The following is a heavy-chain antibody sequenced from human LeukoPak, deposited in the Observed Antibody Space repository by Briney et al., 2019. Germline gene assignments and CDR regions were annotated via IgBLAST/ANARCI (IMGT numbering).Heavy chain of an antibody. D-gene: IGHD6-13*01. CDR1: GFTFSSYA. V-gene: IGHV3-23*01. CDR2: ISGSGGST. Sequence: GGSLRLSCAASGFTFSSYAMSWVRQAPGKGLEWVSAISGSGGSTYYADSVKGRFTISRDNSKNTLYLQMNSLRAEDTAVYYCAKDEGSTAAYGGISDYWGQGTLVTVSS. CDR3: AKDEGSTAAYGGISDY. J-gene: IGHJ4*02.